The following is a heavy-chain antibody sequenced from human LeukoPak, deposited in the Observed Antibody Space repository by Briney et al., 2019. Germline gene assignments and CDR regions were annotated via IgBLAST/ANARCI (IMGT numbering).Heavy chain of an antibody. D-gene: IGHD1-7*01. CDR1: GYTFTSYG. CDR3: ARVITGTSYYYYYYMDV. J-gene: IGHJ6*03. CDR2: ISAYNGNT. Sequence: ASVKVSCEASGYTFTSYGISWVRQAPGQGLEWMGWISAYNGNTNYAQKLQGRVTMTTDTSTSTAYMELRSLRSDDTAVYYCARVITGTSYYYYYYMDVWGKGTTVTVSS. V-gene: IGHV1-18*01.